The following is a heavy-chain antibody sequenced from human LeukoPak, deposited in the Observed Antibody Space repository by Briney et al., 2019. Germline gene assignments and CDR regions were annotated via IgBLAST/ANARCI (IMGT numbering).Heavy chain of an antibody. D-gene: IGHD1-14*01. CDR3: VRRAAVRGMDF. V-gene: IGHV3-23*01. CDR1: GFIFDTHT. Sequence: GGSLRLSCTASGFIFDTHTLTWVRQAPGKGLEWVASISGSGDSTNYGDSVKGRSTISRDNFKRTVHLEMSNLRADDTAMYYCVRRAAVRGMDFWGLGTTVIVSS. J-gene: IGHJ6*02. CDR2: ISGSGDST.